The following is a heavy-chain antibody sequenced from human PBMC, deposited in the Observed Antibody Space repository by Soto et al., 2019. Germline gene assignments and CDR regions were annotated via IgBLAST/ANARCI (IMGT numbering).Heavy chain of an antibody. Sequence: ASVKVSCKASGYTFTSYYLHWVRQAPGQGLEWMGIIKPSGGGTTYAPRFQDRVTMTRDTSTSTVYMELSSLRSEDTAIYYCARGEYCIRTSCYYYRMDVWCQGTTVTVSS. CDR3: ARGEYCIRTSCYYYRMDV. J-gene: IGHJ6*02. D-gene: IGHD2-2*01. CDR1: GYTFTSYY. CDR2: IKPSGGGT. V-gene: IGHV1-46*01.